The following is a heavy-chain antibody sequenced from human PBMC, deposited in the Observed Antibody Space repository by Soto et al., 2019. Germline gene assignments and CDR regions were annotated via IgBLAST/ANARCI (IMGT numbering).Heavy chain of an antibody. D-gene: IGHD7-27*01. CDR1: GDSVSSNSAA. CDR2: TYYRSKWYN. J-gene: IGHJ3*02. V-gene: IGHV6-1*01. Sequence: SQTLSLTCAISGDSVSSNSAAWNWIRQSPSRGLEWLGRTYYRSKWYNDYAVSVKSRITINPDTSKNQFSLQLNSVTPEDATVYYCAREVLTGDPTNDAFDIWGQGTMVTVSS. CDR3: AREVLTGDPTNDAFDI.